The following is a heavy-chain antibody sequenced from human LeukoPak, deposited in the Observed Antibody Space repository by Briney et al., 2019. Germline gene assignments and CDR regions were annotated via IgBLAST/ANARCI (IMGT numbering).Heavy chain of an antibody. V-gene: IGHV1-46*01. J-gene: IGHJ4*02. D-gene: IGHD6-13*01. CDR1: GYTFTSYY. CDR2: INPSGGST. Sequence: ASVKVSCKASGYTFTSYYMHWVRQAPGQGLEWMGIINPSGGSTSYAQKFQGRVTMTRDTSTSTVYMELSSLRSEDTAGYYCARGGSLRGGIAAPFDYWGQGTLVTFAS. CDR3: ARGGSLRGGIAAPFDY.